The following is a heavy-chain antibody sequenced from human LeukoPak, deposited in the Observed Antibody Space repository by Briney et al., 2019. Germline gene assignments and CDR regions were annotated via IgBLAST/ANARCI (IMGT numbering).Heavy chain of an antibody. V-gene: IGHV1-46*01. D-gene: IGHD6-19*01. CDR3: ARDKVAGNPDY. CDR2: INPSGGST. Sequence: ASVKVSCKASGYAFTSYYMHWVRQAPGQGLEWMGIINPSGGSTSYAQKFQGRVTMTRDTSTTTVYMELSSLRSEDTAVYYCARDKVAGNPDYWGQGTLVTVSS. J-gene: IGHJ4*02. CDR1: GYAFTSYY.